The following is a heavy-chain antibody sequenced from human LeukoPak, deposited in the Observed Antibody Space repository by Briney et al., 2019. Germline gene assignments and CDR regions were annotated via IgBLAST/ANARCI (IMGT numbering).Heavy chain of an antibody. V-gene: IGHV3-11*01. J-gene: IGHJ6*02. CDR1: GFTFSDYY. Sequence: GGSLRLSCAASGFTFSDYYMSWIRQAPGKGLEWVSYISSSGSTIYYADSVKGRFTISRDNAKNSLYLQMNSLRAEDTALYYCAKDVAAGPTAPPYYYYGMDVWGQGTTVTVSS. CDR2: ISSSGSTI. CDR3: AKDVAAGPTAPPYYYYGMDV. D-gene: IGHD6-6*01.